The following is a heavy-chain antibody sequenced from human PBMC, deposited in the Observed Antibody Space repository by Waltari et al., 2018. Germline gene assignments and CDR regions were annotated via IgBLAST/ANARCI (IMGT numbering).Heavy chain of an antibody. CDR2: VHHSGKT. Sequence: QVQLQESGQGLVKPSGTLSLTCAVSGDSLSGNYWWSWVRQSPEKGLEWIGQVHHSGKTHYNPSLQSRVAISLDKLKNHFSLNLNSVTAADTAIYYCAGDRAIGLFFDYWGRGTLVTVSS. CDR1: GDSLSGNYW. D-gene: IGHD2-2*01. J-gene: IGHJ4*02. V-gene: IGHV4-4*02. CDR3: AGDRAIGLFFDY.